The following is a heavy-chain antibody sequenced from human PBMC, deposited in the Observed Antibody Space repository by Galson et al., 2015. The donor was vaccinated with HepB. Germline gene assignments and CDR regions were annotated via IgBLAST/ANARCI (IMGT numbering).Heavy chain of an antibody. D-gene: IGHD6-19*01. CDR1: GYSFTTYW. Sequence: QSGAEVKKPGESLKISCRGSGYSFTTYWIAWVRQMPGKGLECMGIIYPGDSSIKYSPSFQGQVTISADKSISTAYLQWSTLKASDTAMYYCARRVYSSGWYFAYWGQGSLVTVSS. CDR2: IYPGDSSI. J-gene: IGHJ4*02. CDR3: ARRVYSSGWYFAY. V-gene: IGHV5-51*01.